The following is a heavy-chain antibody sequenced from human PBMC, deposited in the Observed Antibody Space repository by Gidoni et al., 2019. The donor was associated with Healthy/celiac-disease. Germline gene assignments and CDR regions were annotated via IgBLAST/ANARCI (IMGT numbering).Heavy chain of an antibody. D-gene: IGHD5-12*01. CDR3: ARDIVATIKAFDY. CDR2: ISSSSSYI. J-gene: IGHJ4*02. CDR1: GFTSSSYS. V-gene: IGHV3-21*01. Sequence: EVQLVESGGGLVKPGGSLRLSCAASGFTSSSYSMNWVRQAPGKGLEWVSSISSSSSYIYYADSVKGRFTISRDNAKNSLYLQMNSLRAEDTAVYYCARDIVATIKAFDYWGQGTLVTVSS.